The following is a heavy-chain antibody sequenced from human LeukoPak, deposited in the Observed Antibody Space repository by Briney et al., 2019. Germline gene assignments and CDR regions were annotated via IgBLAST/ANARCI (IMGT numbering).Heavy chain of an antibody. Sequence: SETLSLTCTVSGGSISSYYWSWIRQPPGKGLEWIGYIYYSGSTNYNPSLKSRVTISVDTSKNQFSLKLSSVTAADTAVYYCARGPSGHWNGYYSDYYYYYVMDVWGQGTTVTVSS. D-gene: IGHD3-3*01. V-gene: IGHV4-59*01. CDR2: IYYSGST. CDR1: GGSISSYY. CDR3: ARGPSGHWNGYYSDYYYYYVMDV. J-gene: IGHJ6*02.